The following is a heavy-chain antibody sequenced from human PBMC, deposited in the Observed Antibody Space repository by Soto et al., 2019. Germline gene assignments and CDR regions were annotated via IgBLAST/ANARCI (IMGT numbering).Heavy chain of an antibody. CDR2: ISSSSSYI. J-gene: IGHJ6*02. V-gene: IGHV3-21*01. CDR3: ARDGGKDYDFWSGPLGDYYYYYGMDV. Sequence: PGGSLRLSCAASGFTFSSYSMNWVRQAPGKGLEWVSSISSSSSYIYYADSVKGRFTISRDNAKNTLYLQMNSLRAEDTAVYYCARDGGKDYDFWSGPLGDYYYYYGMDVWGQGTTVTVSS. CDR1: GFTFSSYS. D-gene: IGHD3-3*01.